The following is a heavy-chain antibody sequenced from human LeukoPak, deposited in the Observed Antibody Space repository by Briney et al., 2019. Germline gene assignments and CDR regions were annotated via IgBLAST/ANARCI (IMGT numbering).Heavy chain of an antibody. CDR3: ARGGRYYDSSGYSDY. V-gene: IGHV3-33*01. J-gene: IGHJ4*02. D-gene: IGHD3-22*01. CDR2: IWYDGSNK. CDR1: GFTFSSYG. Sequence: PGGSLRLSCAASGFTFSSYGMHWVRQAPGKGLEWVAVIWYDGSNKHYADSVKGRFTISRDNSKNTLYLQMNSLRAEDTAVYYCARGGRYYDSSGYSDYWGQGTLVTVSS.